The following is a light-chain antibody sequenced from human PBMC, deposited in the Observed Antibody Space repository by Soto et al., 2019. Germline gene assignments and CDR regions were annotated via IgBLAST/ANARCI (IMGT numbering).Light chain of an antibody. CDR2: SNN. CDR1: SSDIGSNT. J-gene: IGLJ2*01. Sequence: QSVLTQPPSASGTPGQRVTISCSGSSSDIGSNTVHWYQQVPGTTPKLLIYSNNQRPSGVPDRFSGSKSGTSASLAIRGLQSEDEADYYCAAWDVSLNGVVFGGGTKLTVL. V-gene: IGLV1-44*01. CDR3: AAWDVSLNGVV.